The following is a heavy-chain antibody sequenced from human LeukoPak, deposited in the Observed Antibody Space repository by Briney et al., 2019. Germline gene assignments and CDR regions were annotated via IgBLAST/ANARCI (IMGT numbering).Heavy chain of an antibody. CDR2: ISSSSATT. Sequence: GGSLRLSCAASGFTFSSYTMNWVRQAPGKGLEWVSHISSSSATTYYADSVKGRFTISRDNAKKSLDLQMNSLQDEDTAVYYCARGATARGFDKWGQGTLVTVSS. CDR1: GFTFSSYT. V-gene: IGHV3-48*02. J-gene: IGHJ4*02. CDR3: ARGATARGFDK. D-gene: IGHD5-12*01.